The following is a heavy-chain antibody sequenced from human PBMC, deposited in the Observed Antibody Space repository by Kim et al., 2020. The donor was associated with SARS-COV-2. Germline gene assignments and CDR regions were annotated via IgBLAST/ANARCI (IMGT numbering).Heavy chain of an antibody. D-gene: IGHD1-1*01. J-gene: IGHJ4*02. CDR1: GLTFSDYC. CDR2: IKGDGSAT. CDR3: VTGYNWAFDY. Sequence: GGSLRLSCAASGLTFSDYCMFWVRQPPGKGLLWVSHIKGDGSATVYADSVKGRFTISRDNAKNSLYLQMNTPRAEDTAVYHCVTGYNWAFDYWGPERLVT. V-gene: IGHV3-74*01.